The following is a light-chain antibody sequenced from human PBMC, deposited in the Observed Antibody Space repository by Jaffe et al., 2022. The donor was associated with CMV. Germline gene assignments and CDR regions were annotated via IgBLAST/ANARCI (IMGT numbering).Light chain of an antibody. CDR3: QTWGSGTVV. CDR2: LSSDGSH. CDR1: SGHNNYA. Sequence: QLVLTQSPSASASLGASVKLTCTLTSGHNNYAIAWHQQQPEKGPRYLMKLSSDGSHSKGDGIPDRFSGSVSGAERYLTISSLQSEDEADYYCQTWGSGTVVFGGGTKLTVL. J-gene: IGLJ3*02. V-gene: IGLV4-69*01.